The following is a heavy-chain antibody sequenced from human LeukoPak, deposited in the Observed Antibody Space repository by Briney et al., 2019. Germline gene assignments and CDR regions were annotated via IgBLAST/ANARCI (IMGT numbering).Heavy chain of an antibody. Sequence: ASVKVSCKASGYTFTRYGISWVRQAPGQGLEWMGWISAYNGDTNYARNLQGRVTMTTDTSTSTAYMELRSLRSDDTAVYYCARTPHYCSGGSCYFDVFDIWGQGTMVTVSS. D-gene: IGHD2-15*01. CDR1: GYTFTRYG. CDR2: ISAYNGDT. J-gene: IGHJ3*02. V-gene: IGHV1-18*01. CDR3: ARTPHYCSGGSCYFDVFDI.